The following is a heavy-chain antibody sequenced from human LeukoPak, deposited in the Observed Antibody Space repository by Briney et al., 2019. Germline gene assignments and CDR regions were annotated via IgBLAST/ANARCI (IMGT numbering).Heavy chain of an antibody. CDR3: ARDLVYYYDSSLGY. Sequence: GGSLRLSCSVSGLTFYTYAMSWVRQAPGKGLEWVSVIYSGGSTYYADSVKGRFTISRDNSKNTLYLQMNSLRAEDTAVYYCARDLVYYYDSSLGYWSQGTLVTVSS. D-gene: IGHD3-22*01. J-gene: IGHJ4*02. CDR2: IYSGGST. V-gene: IGHV3-66*01. CDR1: GLTFYTYA.